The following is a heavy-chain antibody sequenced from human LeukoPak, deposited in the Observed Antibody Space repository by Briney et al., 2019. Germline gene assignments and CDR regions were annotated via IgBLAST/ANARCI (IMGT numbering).Heavy chain of an antibody. J-gene: IGHJ6*02. Sequence: GRSLRLSCAASGFTFSSYAMHWVRQAPGKGLEWVAVMSYDGGHKYHADSVKGRFTISRDNSKNTLYLQMNSLRAEDTAVYYCAKGQLVDYGMDVWGQGTTVTVSS. D-gene: IGHD2-15*01. CDR2: MSYDGGHK. CDR1: GFTFSSYA. CDR3: AKGQLVDYGMDV. V-gene: IGHV3-30*18.